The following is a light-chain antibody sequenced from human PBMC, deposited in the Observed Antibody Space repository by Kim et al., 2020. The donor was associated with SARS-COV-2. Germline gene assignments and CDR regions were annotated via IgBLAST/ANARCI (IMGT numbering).Light chain of an antibody. V-gene: IGLV2-23*01. CDR3: LSYAGTATYV. CDR1: SSTVGNYDF. Sequence: GQSITISCTGTSSTVGNYDFVSWYQHHPGKAPKLIIYEGTKRPPGVSNRFSGSKSGNTASLTISGLQAEDEADYFCLSYAGTATYVFGAGTKVTVL. CDR2: EGT. J-gene: IGLJ1*01.